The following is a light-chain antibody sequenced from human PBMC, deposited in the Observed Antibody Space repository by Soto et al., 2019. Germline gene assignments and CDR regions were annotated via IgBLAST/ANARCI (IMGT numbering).Light chain of an antibody. CDR2: DNN. CDR1: SSNIGNNY. J-gene: IGLJ1*01. CDR3: GTWDSSLSAYV. V-gene: IGLV1-51*01. Sequence: HSERKQPPSVSAAPGQKVTFSCSGSSSNIGNNYVSWYQQLPGTAPKLLIYDNNKRPSGIPDRFSGSKSGTSATLGITGLQTGDEADYYCGTWDSSLSAYVFGTGTKVTVL.